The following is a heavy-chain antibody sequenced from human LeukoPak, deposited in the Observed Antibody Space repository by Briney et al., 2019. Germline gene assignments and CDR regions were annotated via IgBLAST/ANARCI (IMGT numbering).Heavy chain of an antibody. CDR2: INHSGST. CDR3: ARGCRNVRRQADI. CDR1: GGSFSGYY. J-gene: IGHJ3*02. V-gene: IGHV4-34*01. Sequence: SETLSLTCAVYGGSFSGYYWSWIRQPPGKGLEWIGEINHSGSTNYNPSLKSRVTISVDTSKNQFSLKLSSVTAADTAVYYCARGCRNVRRQADIWGQGTMVTVSS. D-gene: IGHD2/OR15-2a*01.